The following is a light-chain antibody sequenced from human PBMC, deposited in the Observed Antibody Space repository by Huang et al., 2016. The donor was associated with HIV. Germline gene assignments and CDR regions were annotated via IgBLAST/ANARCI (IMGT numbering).Light chain of an antibody. CDR1: QDISEY. V-gene: IGKV1-16*01. J-gene: IGKJ2*01. Sequence: DIQMTQSPSSLSASVGDTVTSTWGASQDISEYLAWLQQKPGQAPTSLIYASSTLHPGVPSRFSGSGSGTRFTLTINSLQPEDFATYYCQQYDNYPRTFGQGTKVDIK. CDR3: QQYDNYPRT. CDR2: ASS.